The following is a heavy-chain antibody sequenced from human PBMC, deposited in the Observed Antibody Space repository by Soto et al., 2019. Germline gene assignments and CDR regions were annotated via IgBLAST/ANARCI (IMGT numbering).Heavy chain of an antibody. D-gene: IGHD3-3*01. J-gene: IGHJ6*02. V-gene: IGHV3-33*01. CDR1: GFTFSSFG. CDR2: IWYDGSKK. Sequence: QVQVVESGGGVVQPGRSLRLSCAASGFTFSSFGMHWVRQAPGKGLEWVSLIWYDGSKKSYGDSVKGRFTISRDNSRNTVYLKMNSLRADDTAVYYCARDASYYSLWSGYYPSRNGMDVWGQGTTVIVSS. CDR3: ARDASYYSLWSGYYPSRNGMDV.